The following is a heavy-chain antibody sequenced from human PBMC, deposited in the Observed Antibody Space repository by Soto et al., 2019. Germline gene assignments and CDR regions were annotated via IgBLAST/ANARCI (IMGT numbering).Heavy chain of an antibody. J-gene: IGHJ4*02. CDR1: GFTFSSYA. D-gene: IGHD3-3*01. V-gene: IGHV3-23*01. Sequence: GGSLRLSCAASGFTFSSYAMSWVRQAPGKGLEWVSAISGSGGSTYYADSVKGRFTISRDNSKNTLYLQMNSLRAEDTAVYYCAGGDFWSGLEGYFDYWGQGTLVTVS. CDR3: AGGDFWSGLEGYFDY. CDR2: ISGSGGST.